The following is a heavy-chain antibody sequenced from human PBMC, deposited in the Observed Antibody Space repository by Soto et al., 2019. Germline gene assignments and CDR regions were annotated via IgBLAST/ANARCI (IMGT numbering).Heavy chain of an antibody. Sequence: PGGSLRLSCAASGFTFSSYAMSWVRQAPGKGLEWVSALSGSGGSTYYADSVKGRFTISRDNSKNTLHLQLNSLRAEDTAVYYCAKGGNMIGGAFDIWSQGTMVTVSS. V-gene: IGHV3-23*01. J-gene: IGHJ3*02. D-gene: IGHD3-16*01. CDR3: AKGGNMIGGAFDI. CDR1: GFTFSSYA. CDR2: LSGSGGST.